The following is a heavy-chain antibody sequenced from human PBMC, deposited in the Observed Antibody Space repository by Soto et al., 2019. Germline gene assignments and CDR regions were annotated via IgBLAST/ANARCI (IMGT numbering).Heavy chain of an antibody. CDR2: ISAYNGNT. V-gene: IGHV1-18*01. CDR3: ARYEAAAGTYYYYGMDV. Sequence: ASVKVSCKASGYTFTSYGISWVRQAPGQGLEWMGWISAYNGNTNYAQKLQGRVTMTTDTSTSTAYMELRSLRSDDTAVYYCARYEAAAGTYYYYGMDVWGQGTTVTVSS. J-gene: IGHJ6*02. D-gene: IGHD6-13*01. CDR1: GYTFTSYG.